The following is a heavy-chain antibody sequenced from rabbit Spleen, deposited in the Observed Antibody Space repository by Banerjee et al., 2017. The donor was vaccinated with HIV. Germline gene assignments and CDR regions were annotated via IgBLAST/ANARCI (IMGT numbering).Heavy chain of an antibody. CDR1: GFSFSSNYY. CDR3: ARDLAGVIGWNFGW. D-gene: IGHD4-1*01. J-gene: IGHJ4*01. CDR2: IDTDSESTT. Sequence: QSLEESGGDLVKPGASLTLTCTASGFSFSSNYYLCWVRQAPGKGPEWIGYIDTDSESTTDYASWAKGRFTISKTSSTTVTLQMTSLTAADTATYFCARDLAGVIGWNFGWWGPGTLVTVS. V-gene: IGHV1S40*01.